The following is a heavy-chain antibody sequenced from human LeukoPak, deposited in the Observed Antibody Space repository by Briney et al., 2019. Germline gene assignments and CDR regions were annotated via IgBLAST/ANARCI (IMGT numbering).Heavy chain of an antibody. Sequence: GGSLRLSCAASGFTFSSYSMNWVRQAPGKGLEWVSYITRSSSTIHYRDSVKGRFTISRDNSKNTLYLQMNSLRAEDTAVYYCAKENGAAVISHFDYWGQGTLVTVSS. V-gene: IGHV3-48*01. CDR2: ITRSSSTI. D-gene: IGHD2-21*01. CDR1: GFTFSSYS. J-gene: IGHJ4*02. CDR3: AKENGAAVISHFDY.